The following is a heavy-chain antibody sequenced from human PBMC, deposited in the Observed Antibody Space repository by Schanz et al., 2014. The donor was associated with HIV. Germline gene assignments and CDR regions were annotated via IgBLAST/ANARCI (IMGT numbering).Heavy chain of an antibody. Sequence: EVQMLESGGGSVQPGGSLRLSCAASGFTFSNFAMSWVRQAPGKGLEWVSSISGSGVSTFYAGSVKGRFAISRDKSKNTLYLQMNSLRAEDTAVYFCAVLWIQPPFDYWGQGTLVTVSS. CDR1: GFTFSNFA. CDR3: AVLWIQPPFDY. J-gene: IGHJ4*02. CDR2: ISGSGVST. V-gene: IGHV3-23*01. D-gene: IGHD5-18*01.